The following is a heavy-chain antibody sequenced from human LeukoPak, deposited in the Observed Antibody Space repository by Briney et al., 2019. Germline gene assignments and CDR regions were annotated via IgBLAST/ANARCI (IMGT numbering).Heavy chain of an antibody. CDR2: IYYSGTT. J-gene: IGHJ4*02. CDR1: GGSVSSSSYY. D-gene: IGHD3-22*01. CDR3: ARGGPGSGYHYYLDY. V-gene: IGHV4-39*07. Sequence: SQTLSLTCTVSGGSVSSSSYYWGWLRQPPGKGLEWIGRIYYSGTTYYNPSLKSRVTISVDTSKNQFSLNLSSVTGADTAVYHCARGGPGSGYHYYLDYWGQGTLVTVSS.